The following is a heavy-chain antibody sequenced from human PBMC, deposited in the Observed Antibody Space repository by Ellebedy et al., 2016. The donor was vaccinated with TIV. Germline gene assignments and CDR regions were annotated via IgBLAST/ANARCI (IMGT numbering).Heavy chain of an antibody. V-gene: IGHV3-23*01. CDR2: ISGSGGST. J-gene: IGHJ5*02. Sequence: GGSLRLXCAASGFTFSSYAMSWVRQAPGKGLEWVSAISGSGGSTYYADSVKGRFTISRDNSKNTLYLQMNSLRAEDTAVYYCAKDDSSEHTSGWFDPWGQGTLVTVSS. CDR3: AKDDSSEHTSGWFDP. D-gene: IGHD3-22*01. CDR1: GFTFSSYA.